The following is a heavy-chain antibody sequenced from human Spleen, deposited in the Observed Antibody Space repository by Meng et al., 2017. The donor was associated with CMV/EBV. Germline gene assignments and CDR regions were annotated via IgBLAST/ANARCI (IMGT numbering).Heavy chain of an antibody. D-gene: IGHD3-3*01. V-gene: IGHV3-9*01. CDR3: ARDRLSPFYDSGSGAHATTHGVDV. CDR1: GFNFGNHA. J-gene: IGHJ6*02. Sequence: SLKISCAGSGFNFGNHAMHWVRQAPGKGLEWVSSVSWNSGNVGYADSVEGRFTISRDNTKNTVHLQMNSLRVEDTAIYYCARDRLSPFYDSGSGAHATTHGVDVWGQGTTVTVSS. CDR2: VSWNSGNV.